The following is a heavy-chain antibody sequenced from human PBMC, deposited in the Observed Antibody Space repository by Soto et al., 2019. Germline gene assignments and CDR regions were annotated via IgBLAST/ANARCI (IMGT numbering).Heavy chain of an antibody. CDR3: ARGYCTTTICDPWFDP. Sequence: VEALKLSCTVVGYSFTIYWIGWVRHMPGKGLEWMGIIYPGDSDTRYSPSFQGQVTISADKSITTAYLQWSSLKASDTAMYYCARGYCTTTICDPWFDPWGQGTLVTVSS. V-gene: IGHV5-51*01. CDR2: IYPGDSDT. D-gene: IGHD2-2*01. J-gene: IGHJ5*02. CDR1: GYSFTIYW.